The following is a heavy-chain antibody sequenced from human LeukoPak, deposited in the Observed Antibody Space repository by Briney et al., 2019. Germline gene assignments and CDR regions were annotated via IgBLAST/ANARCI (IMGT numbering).Heavy chain of an antibody. CDR1: GFTFSSYW. V-gene: IGHV3-7*01. J-gene: IGHJ4*02. CDR3: AGDTSSWFLDY. Sequence: PGGSLRLSCAASGFTFSSYWMSWVRQAPGKGLEWVANIKQDGSEKYYVDSVKGRFTISRDNAKNSLYLQMNSLRAEDTAVYYCAGDTSSWFLDYWGQGTLVTVSS. CDR2: IKQDGSEK. D-gene: IGHD6-13*01.